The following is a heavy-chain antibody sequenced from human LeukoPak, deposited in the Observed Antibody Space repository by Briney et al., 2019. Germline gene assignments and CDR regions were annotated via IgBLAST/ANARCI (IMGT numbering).Heavy chain of an antibody. CDR1: GGSISSGGYY. CDR3: ARDSEVYYYFDY. D-gene: IGHD1-14*01. J-gene: IGHJ4*02. V-gene: IGHV4-30-2*01. CDR2: IYHSGST. Sequence: PSETLSLTCTVSGGSISSGGYYWSWIRQPPGKGLEWIGYIYHSGSTYYNPSLKSRVTISVDRSKNQFSLKLSSVTAADTAVYYCARDSEVYYYFDYWGQGTLVTVSS.